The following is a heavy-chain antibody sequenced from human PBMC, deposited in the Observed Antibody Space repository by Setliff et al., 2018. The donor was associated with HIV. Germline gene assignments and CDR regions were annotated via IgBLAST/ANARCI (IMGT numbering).Heavy chain of an antibody. CDR2: IYYSGTT. Sequence: PSETLSLTCTVSGGSISSSTFYWGWTRQPPGKGLEWIGSIYYSGTTYYNPSLKSRVAISVDTSKNQFSLKLSSVTAADTAVYYCARPRLRGSGAFDIWGQGTMVTVSS. D-gene: IGHD2-21*01. V-gene: IGHV4-39*01. J-gene: IGHJ3*02. CDR3: ARPRLRGSGAFDI. CDR1: GGSISSSTFY.